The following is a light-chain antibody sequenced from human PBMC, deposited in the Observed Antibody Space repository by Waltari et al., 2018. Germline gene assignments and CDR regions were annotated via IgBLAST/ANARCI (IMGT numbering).Light chain of an antibody. CDR1: PDNRNQ. Sequence: TRRARPDNRNQSGWYRQRPAKAPSHLIYAASNLQVGVPSRFSGSGSGTDVTLTINSLQPEDFATDDCLQDHGYPRSFGQGTKLEIK. CDR2: AAS. V-gene: IGKV1-6*01. CDR3: LQDHGYPRS. J-gene: IGKJ2*03.